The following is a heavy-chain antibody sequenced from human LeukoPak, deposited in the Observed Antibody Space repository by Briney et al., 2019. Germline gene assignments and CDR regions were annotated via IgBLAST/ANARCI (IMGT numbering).Heavy chain of an antibody. CDR2: IHTSGST. D-gene: IGHD3-10*01. CDR3: ARSLGYYGSGSYYKDFYYYYLDV. CDR1: GGSMSSGRSY. V-gene: IGHV4-61*02. J-gene: IGHJ6*03. Sequence: SETLSLTCTVSGGSMSSGRSYWNWIRQPAGKGLEWIGRIHTSGSTNYNPSLKSRVTILVDTSKNQFSLKLSSVTAADMAVYYCARSLGYYGSGSYYKDFYYYYLDVWGKGTTVTVSS.